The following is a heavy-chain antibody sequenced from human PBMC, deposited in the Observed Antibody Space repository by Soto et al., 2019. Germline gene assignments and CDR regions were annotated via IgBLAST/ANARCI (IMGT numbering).Heavy chain of an antibody. Sequence: VGSLRLSCAASGFTFSDHYMSWIRQAPGKGLEWIGYSSNSGSFTRYADSVKGRFSISRDNAKNSLYLQINSLRGDDTATYFCVRSGDNYNLLDYWGQGTPVT. V-gene: IGHV3-11*06. CDR1: GFTFSDHY. J-gene: IGHJ4*02. CDR3: VRSGDNYNLLDY. CDR2: SSNSGSFT. D-gene: IGHD1-1*01.